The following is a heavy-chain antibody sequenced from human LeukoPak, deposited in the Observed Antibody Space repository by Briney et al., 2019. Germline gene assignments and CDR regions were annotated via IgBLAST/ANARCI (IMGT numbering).Heavy chain of an antibody. J-gene: IGHJ4*02. CDR3: ARDVMRRPAASLGY. D-gene: IGHD2/OR15-2a*01. CDR1: GYTFTSYG. CDR2: ISAYNGNT. V-gene: IGHV1-18*01. Sequence: ASVKVSCKASGYTFTSYGISWVRQAPGQGLEWMGWISAYNGNTNYAQKLQGRVTMTTDTSTSTAYMELRSLRSDDTAVYYCARDVMRRPAASLGYWVQGTLVTVSS.